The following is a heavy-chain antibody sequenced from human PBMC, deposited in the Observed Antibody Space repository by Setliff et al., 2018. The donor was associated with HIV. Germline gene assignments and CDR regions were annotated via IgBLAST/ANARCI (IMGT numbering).Heavy chain of an antibody. J-gene: IGHJ6*02. Sequence: PGGSLRLSCAASGFTFSSYGMHWVRQAPGRGLEWVAVIWYDGSNKYYADSVKGRFTTSRDNAKNMLYLQMNSLRAEDTAVYYCAKSGVRAHPSHDYYYYGVDVWGQGTTVAV. CDR2: IWYDGSNK. V-gene: IGHV3-33*06. CDR1: GFTFSSYG. D-gene: IGHD1-26*01. CDR3: AKSGVRAHPSHDYYYYGVDV.